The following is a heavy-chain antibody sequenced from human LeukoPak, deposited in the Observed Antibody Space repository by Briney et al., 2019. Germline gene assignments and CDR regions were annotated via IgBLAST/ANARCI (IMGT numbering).Heavy chain of an antibody. D-gene: IGHD3-10*01. Sequence: SETLSLTCTVSGGSISSYYWSWIRQPPGQGLERIGYIYYSGSTNYNPSLKSRVTISVDSSKNQCSLKLSSVTAADTAVYYCARSLITMVRGVTLATYYFDYWGQGTLVTVSA. CDR3: ARSLITMVRGVTLATYYFDY. CDR2: IYYSGST. CDR1: GGSISSYY. J-gene: IGHJ4*02. V-gene: IGHV4-59*01.